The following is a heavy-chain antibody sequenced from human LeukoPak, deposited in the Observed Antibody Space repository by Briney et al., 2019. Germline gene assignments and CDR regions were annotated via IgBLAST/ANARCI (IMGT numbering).Heavy chain of an antibody. CDR1: GGSISSYY. CDR2: IYYSGST. CDR3: ARGGGDYGLDY. V-gene: IGHV4-59*01. Sequence: KPSETLSLTCTVSGGSISSYYWSWLRQPPGKGLEWIGYIYYSGSTNYNPSLKSRVAISVDTSKNQFSLKLSSVTAADTAVYYCARGGGDYGLDYWGQGTLVTVSS. D-gene: IGHD4-17*01. J-gene: IGHJ4*02.